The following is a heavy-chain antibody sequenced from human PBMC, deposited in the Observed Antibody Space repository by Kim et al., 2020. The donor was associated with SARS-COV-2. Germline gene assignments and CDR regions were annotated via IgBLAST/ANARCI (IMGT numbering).Heavy chain of an antibody. CDR2: IIPILGIA. D-gene: IGHD3-10*01. J-gene: IGHJ6*02. V-gene: IGHV1-69*04. CDR3: ASPVYGSGSYYNQYYYYGMDV. Sequence: SVKVSCKASGGTFSSYAISWVRQAPGQGLEWMGRIIPILGIANYAQKFQGRVTITADKSTSTAYMELSSLRSEDTAVYYCASPVYGSGSYYNQYYYYGMDVWGQGTTVTVSS. CDR1: GGTFSSYA.